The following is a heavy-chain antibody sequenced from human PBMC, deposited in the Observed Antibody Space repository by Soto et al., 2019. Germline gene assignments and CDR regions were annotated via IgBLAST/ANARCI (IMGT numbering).Heavy chain of an antibody. Sequence: GGSLRLSCAASGFTFGSYAMSWVRQAPGKGLEWVSAISGSGGSTYYADSVKGRFTISRDNSKNTLYLQMNSLRAEDTAVYYCAKDELVVVVAAKYYYYYGMDVWGQGTTVTVSS. J-gene: IGHJ6*02. CDR3: AKDELVVVVAAKYYYYYGMDV. D-gene: IGHD2-15*01. CDR2: ISGSGGST. CDR1: GFTFGSYA. V-gene: IGHV3-23*01.